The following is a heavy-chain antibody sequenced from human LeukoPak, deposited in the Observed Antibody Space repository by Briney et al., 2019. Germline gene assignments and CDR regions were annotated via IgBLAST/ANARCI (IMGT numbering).Heavy chain of an antibody. CDR2: IIPIFGTA. Sequence: SVKVSCKASGGTFSSYAISRVRQAPGQGLEWMGRIIPIFGTANYAQKFQGRVTITTDESTSTAYMELSSLRSEDTAVYYCARDVVITKSFDYWGQGTLVTVSS. CDR3: ARDVVITKSFDY. J-gene: IGHJ4*02. CDR1: GGTFSSYA. V-gene: IGHV1-69*05. D-gene: IGHD3-22*01.